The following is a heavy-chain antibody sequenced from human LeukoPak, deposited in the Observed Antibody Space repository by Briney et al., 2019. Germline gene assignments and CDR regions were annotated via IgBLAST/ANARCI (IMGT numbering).Heavy chain of an antibody. CDR2: IRGSGDTT. CDR3: AKGGGAGGYYDYGMDV. Sequence: GGSLRLSCEASGFTFSSYAMSWVRQAPGTGLEWLSSIRGSGDTTYYADSVKGRFTISRDTSKNTLYLQMNSLRVEDTAVYYRAKGGGAGGYYDYGMDVWGQGTTVTVSS. D-gene: IGHD3-10*01. J-gene: IGHJ6*02. CDR1: GFTFSSYA. V-gene: IGHV3-23*01.